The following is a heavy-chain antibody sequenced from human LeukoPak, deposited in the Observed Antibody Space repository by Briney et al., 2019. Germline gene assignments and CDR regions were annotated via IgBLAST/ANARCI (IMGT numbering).Heavy chain of an antibody. J-gene: IGHJ4*02. D-gene: IGHD2/OR15-2a*01. CDR3: AKALNIYYFDY. V-gene: IGHV3-30-3*01. Sequence: GGSLRLSCAASGFTFNSYSMHWVRQAPGKGLEWVTAISDDETYKFYADSVKGRFTISRDNSKNTLYLQMNSLRAEDTAVYYCAKALNIYYFDYWGQGTLVTASS. CDR2: ISDDETYK. CDR1: GFTFNSYS.